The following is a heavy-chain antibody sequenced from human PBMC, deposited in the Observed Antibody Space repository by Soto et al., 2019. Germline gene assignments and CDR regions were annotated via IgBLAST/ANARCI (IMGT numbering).Heavy chain of an antibody. Sequence: QVQLVQSGGEVKKPGASVKVSCKASGYTFTNYGISWVRQAPGQGLEWMGWINVYNGNTKYAQKVQGRVTMTTDTTTRPADMELRSMRSDDPAVVYGARGVGSGSDYNPYNWFDPWGQGTLVTVSS. CDR1: GYTFTNYG. V-gene: IGHV1-18*01. D-gene: IGHD3-10*01. J-gene: IGHJ5*02. CDR3: ARGVGSGSDYNPYNWFDP. CDR2: INVYNGNT.